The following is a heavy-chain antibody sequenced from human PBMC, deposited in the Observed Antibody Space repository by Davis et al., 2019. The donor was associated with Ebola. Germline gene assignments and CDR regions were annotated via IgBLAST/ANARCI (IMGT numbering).Heavy chain of an antibody. CDR1: GFTVSSHY. CDR3: ARVDVLLWFGEFLALDY. V-gene: IGHV3-48*02. Sequence: GESLKISCAASGFTVSSHYMSWVRQAPEKGLEWVSYISSSSSTIYYADSVKGRFTISRDNAKNSLYLQMNSLRDEDTAVYYCARVDVLLWFGEFLALDYWGQGTLVTVSS. D-gene: IGHD3-10*01. CDR2: ISSSSSTI. J-gene: IGHJ4*02.